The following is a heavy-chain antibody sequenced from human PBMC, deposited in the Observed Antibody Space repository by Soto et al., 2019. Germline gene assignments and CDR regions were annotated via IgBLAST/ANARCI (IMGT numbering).Heavy chain of an antibody. CDR2: ISGGGGST. Sequence: EVQLLESGGGLVQPGGSLRLSCAASGFTFSSYAMSWVRQAPGKGLEWVSVISGGGGSTYYADSVKGRFTISRDNSQETLYLQMHSLSAEDTAVYYCAKDVYGSTIYYLDFWGQGTLVTVSS. D-gene: IGHD6-13*01. CDR1: GFTFSSYA. V-gene: IGHV3-23*01. J-gene: IGHJ4*02. CDR3: AKDVYGSTIYYLDF.